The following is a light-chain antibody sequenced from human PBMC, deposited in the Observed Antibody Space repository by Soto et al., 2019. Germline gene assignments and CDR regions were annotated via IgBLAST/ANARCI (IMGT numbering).Light chain of an antibody. CDR2: EDS. CDR3: QSYDSSTVV. Sequence: NFMLTQPHSVSESPGKTVSISCTRSSGRIASNYVQWYQQRPGSAPTTVIYEDSQRPSGVPDRFSGSTDGSSNSASLTISGLQTEDEADYYCQSYDSSTVVFGGGTKLTVL. J-gene: IGLJ2*01. CDR1: SGRIASNY. V-gene: IGLV6-57*04.